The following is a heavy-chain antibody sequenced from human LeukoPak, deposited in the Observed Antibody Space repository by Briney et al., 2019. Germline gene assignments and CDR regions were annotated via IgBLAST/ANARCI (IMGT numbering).Heavy chain of an antibody. V-gene: IGHV3-23*01. CDR1: GFTFDDYG. CDR3: ASEVPAAILDI. Sequence: GGSLRLSCAASGFTFDDYGMSWVRQAPGKGLEWVSAISGSGGSTYYADSVKGRFTISRDNSKNTLYLQMNSLRAEDTAVYYCASEVPAAILDIWGQGTMVTVSS. CDR2: ISGSGGST. D-gene: IGHD2-2*02. J-gene: IGHJ3*02.